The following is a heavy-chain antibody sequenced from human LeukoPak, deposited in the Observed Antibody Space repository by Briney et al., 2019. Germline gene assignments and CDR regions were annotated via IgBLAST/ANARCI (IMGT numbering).Heavy chain of an antibody. V-gene: IGHV4-59*01. J-gene: IGHJ3*02. CDR2: IYYGGST. CDR3: ATLNYGGKSNDAFDI. Sequence: PSETLSLTCTVSGGSISSYYWSWIRQPPGKGLEWIGYIYYGGSTNYNPSLKSRVTISADTSKNHFSLKVSAVAAADTAVYYCATLNYGGKSNDAFDIWGQGTMVTVSS. D-gene: IGHD4-23*01. CDR1: GGSISSYY.